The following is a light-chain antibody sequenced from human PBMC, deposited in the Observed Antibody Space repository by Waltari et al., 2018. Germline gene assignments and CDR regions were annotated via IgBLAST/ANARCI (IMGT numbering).Light chain of an antibody. CDR3: AAWDDSINGPA. V-gene: IGLV1-44*01. J-gene: IGLJ3*02. CDR2: SND. CDR1: ASNIRSSV. Sequence: QSVLPQPPSASGAPGQTVAISCSGSASNIRSSVVTWYQQLPGTTPTPLIYSNDQRPSGVPGRFSGSKSATSASLAISGLQSEDEAHYYCAAWDDSINGPAFGGGTKLTVL.